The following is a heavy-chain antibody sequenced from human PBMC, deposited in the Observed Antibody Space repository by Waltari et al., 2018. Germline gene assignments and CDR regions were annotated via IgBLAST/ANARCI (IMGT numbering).Heavy chain of an antibody. CDR2: INEDGSEK. CDR1: GLTFSWFR. Sequence: EVQLVESGGGLVQPGGSLRRSCAAPGLTFSWFRRTWVRQAPGKGLEWVANINEDGSEKHYLDSVKGRFTISRDNAKNSLFLQMNSLRADDTAVYYCASGGHVDYCGQGTLVTVSS. CDR3: ASGGHVDY. J-gene: IGHJ4*02. V-gene: IGHV3-7*01.